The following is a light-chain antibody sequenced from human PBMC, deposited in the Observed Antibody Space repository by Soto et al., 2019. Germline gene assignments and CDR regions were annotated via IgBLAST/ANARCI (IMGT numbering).Light chain of an antibody. CDR2: DAS. CDR3: QHSSIWPPAVT. J-gene: IGKJ4*01. CDR1: QSVRSK. V-gene: IGKV3-15*01. Sequence: ILMTQSPVALSVSPGERATLSCRASQSVRSKLAWYQHKPGQAPRLLIYDASTRATDVPARFSGSGSGTELTLTISSLQPEAIGVYYCQHSSIWPPAVTFGGGTKVAIK.